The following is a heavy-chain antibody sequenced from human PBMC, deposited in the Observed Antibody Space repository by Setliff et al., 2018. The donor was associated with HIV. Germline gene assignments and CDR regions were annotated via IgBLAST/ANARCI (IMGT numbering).Heavy chain of an antibody. CDR3: AKELAASGLGYFDS. J-gene: IGHJ4*02. D-gene: IGHD3-22*01. CDR1: GFTFNDYY. Sequence: GGSLRLSCAASGFTFNDYYMSWIRQAPGRGLEWVSYVSSSADTTYYADSVKGRFTISRDNSKNTVYLQMNSLRAEDTAEYYCAKELAASGLGYFDSWGRGILVTVSS. CDR2: VSSSADTT. V-gene: IGHV3-11*01.